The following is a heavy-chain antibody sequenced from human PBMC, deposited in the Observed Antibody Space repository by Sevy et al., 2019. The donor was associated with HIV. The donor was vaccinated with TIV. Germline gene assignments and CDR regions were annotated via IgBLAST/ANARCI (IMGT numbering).Heavy chain of an antibody. Sequence: ASVKVSCKASGYIFTNYYLHWVRQAPGQGLEWVGLINPRSGSRTYARKFQGRVTMTTDTSRRTLYLEMTKLRSEDTALYFCARGNSVGAVAAAFDYWAQGIRVTVSS. V-gene: IGHV1-46*03. CDR1: GYIFTNYY. CDR3: ARGNSVGAVAAAFDY. CDR2: INPRSGSR. D-gene: IGHD6-19*01. J-gene: IGHJ4*02.